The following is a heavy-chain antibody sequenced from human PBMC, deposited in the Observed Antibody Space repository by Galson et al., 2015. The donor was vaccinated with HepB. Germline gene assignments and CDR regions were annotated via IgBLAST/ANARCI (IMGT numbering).Heavy chain of an antibody. V-gene: IGHV3-23*01. CDR2: ISGSGLFT. J-gene: IGHJ2*01. Sequence: SLRLSCAASGFNFRRFAMAWVRQAPGRGLQWVSGISGSGLFTNSADSVTGRFAISRDNSKNTLYLQMNGRGAGDTALYFCARPRDVGSGWTRVEWFFDLWGRGTLVTVSS. CDR1: GFNFRRFA. CDR3: ARPRDVGSGWTRVEWFFDL. D-gene: IGHD6-19*01.